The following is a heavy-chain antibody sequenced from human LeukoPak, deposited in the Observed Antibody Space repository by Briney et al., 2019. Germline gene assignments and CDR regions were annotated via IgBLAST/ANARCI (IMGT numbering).Heavy chain of an antibody. CDR1: GGSISSSSYY. J-gene: IGHJ4*01. V-gene: IGHV4-39*01. Sequence: PSETLSLTCTVSGGSISSSSYYWGWIRQPPGKGLEWIGTIHYSGTPIFYNPSLERRVTLFADTSKNQFSLTLSSVTAADTATYYCAAGGDRAKAGYWGHGTLVTVSS. D-gene: IGHD3-16*01. CDR3: AAGGDRAKAGY. CDR2: IHYSGTPI.